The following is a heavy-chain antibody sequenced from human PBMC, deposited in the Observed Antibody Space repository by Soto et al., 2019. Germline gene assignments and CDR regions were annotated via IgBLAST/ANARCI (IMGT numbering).Heavy chain of an antibody. D-gene: IGHD4-17*01. CDR3: ARYNYGDYSNYYYYYMDV. Sequence: PSETLSLSCAVYGGSFSGYYWSWIRQPPGKGLEWIGEINHSGSTNYNPSLKSRVTISVDTSKNQFSLKLSSVTAADTAVYYCARYNYGDYSNYYYYYMDVWGKGTTVTVSS. CDR1: GGSFSGYY. CDR2: INHSGST. V-gene: IGHV4-34*01. J-gene: IGHJ6*03.